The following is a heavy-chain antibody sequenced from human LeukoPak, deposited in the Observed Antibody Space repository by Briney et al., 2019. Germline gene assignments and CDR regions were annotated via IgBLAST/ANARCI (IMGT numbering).Heavy chain of an antibody. V-gene: IGHV4-38-2*02. CDR3: ARGNSDRFPPYMDY. CDR1: GYSISSGYY. D-gene: IGHD2-21*01. J-gene: IGHJ4*02. CDR2: IYHSGST. Sequence: SETLSLTCTVSGYSISSGYYWGWIRQSPGKGLEWIGTIYHSGSTYYNPSLKSRVTISVDTSKNQISLRLSSVTAADTAIYYCARGNSDRFPPYMDYWGQGILVIVSS.